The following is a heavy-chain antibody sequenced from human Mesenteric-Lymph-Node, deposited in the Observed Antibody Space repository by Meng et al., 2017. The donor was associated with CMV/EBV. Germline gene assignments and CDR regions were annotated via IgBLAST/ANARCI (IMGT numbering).Heavy chain of an antibody. D-gene: IGHD6-19*01. J-gene: IGHJ4*02. CDR1: GCTFRNFA. CDR2: ISWDGSDK. V-gene: IGHV3-30*11. Sequence: SGCTFRNFAMQWVGQAPGKGLEWVALISWDGSDKYYADSVRGRFTISRDNSKNTLFLQMNSLRIEDTAVYYCARVGYSSGWYDLLDYWGQGTLVTVSS. CDR3: ARVGYSSGWYDLLDY.